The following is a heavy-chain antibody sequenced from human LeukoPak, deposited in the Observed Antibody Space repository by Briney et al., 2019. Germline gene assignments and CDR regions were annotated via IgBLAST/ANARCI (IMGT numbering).Heavy chain of an antibody. V-gene: IGHV1-18*04. CDR3: ARDGAVAGEFDY. Sequence: ASVKVSCKASGYTFTSYVISWVRQAPGQGLEWMGWISAYNGNTNYAQKFQGRVTMTTDTSTTTAYMELRSLRYDDTAVYYCARDGAVAGEFDYWGQGTLVTVSS. J-gene: IGHJ4*02. D-gene: IGHD6-19*01. CDR2: ISAYNGNT. CDR1: GYTFTSYV.